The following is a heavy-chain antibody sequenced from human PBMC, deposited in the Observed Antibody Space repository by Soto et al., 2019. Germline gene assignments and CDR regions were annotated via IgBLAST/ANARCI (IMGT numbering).Heavy chain of an antibody. J-gene: IGHJ4*02. D-gene: IGHD2-15*01. CDR1: GFTFSSYG. V-gene: IGHV3-30*18. Sequence: SGGSLRLSCAASGFTFSSYGMHWVRQAPGKGLEWVAVISYDGSNKYYADSVKGRFTISRDNSKNTLYLQMNSLRAEDTAVYYCAKVTFLTVCSGGSCYIDYWGQGTLVTVSS. CDR2: ISYDGSNK. CDR3: AKVTFLTVCSGGSCYIDY.